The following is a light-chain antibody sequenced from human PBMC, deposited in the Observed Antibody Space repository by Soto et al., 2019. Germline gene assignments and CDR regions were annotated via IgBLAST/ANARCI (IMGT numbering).Light chain of an antibody. Sequence: DIQMTQSPSSLSASVGDRVTITCRASQSIGRFLNWYQQKPGKAPNVLINVASTLRSGVPSRFSGSGSGTDLNLTINSLQPEDFATYFCQQSFTTPLTFGGGTKVEIK. V-gene: IGKV1-39*01. CDR2: VAS. CDR1: QSIGRF. J-gene: IGKJ4*01. CDR3: QQSFTTPLT.